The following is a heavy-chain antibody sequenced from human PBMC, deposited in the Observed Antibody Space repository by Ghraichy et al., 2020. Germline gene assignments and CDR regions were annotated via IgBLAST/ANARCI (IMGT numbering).Heavy chain of an antibody. CDR2: INHSGGT. J-gene: IGHJ4*02. CDR3: ASSLAAAGYYFDY. CDR1: GGSFSGYY. Sequence: SETLSLTCAVYGGSFSGYYWSWTRQPPGKGLEWIGEINHSGGTNYNPSLKSRVTISVDTSKNQFSLKLSSVTAADTAVYYCASSLAAAGYYFDYWGQGTLVTVSS. V-gene: IGHV4-34*01. D-gene: IGHD6-13*01.